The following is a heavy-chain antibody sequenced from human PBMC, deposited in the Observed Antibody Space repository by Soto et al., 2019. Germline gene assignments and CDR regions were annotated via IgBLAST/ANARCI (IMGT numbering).Heavy chain of an antibody. CDR3: ARECIAVAGGPDY. CDR2: INPSGGST. D-gene: IGHD6-19*01. Sequence: ASVKVSCKASGYTFTSYYMHWVRQAPGQGLEWMGRINPSGGSTSYAQKFQGRVTMTRDTSTSTVYMELGSLRSEDTAVYYCARECIAVAGGPDYWGQGTLVTVSS. CDR1: GYTFTSYY. V-gene: IGHV1-46*01. J-gene: IGHJ4*02.